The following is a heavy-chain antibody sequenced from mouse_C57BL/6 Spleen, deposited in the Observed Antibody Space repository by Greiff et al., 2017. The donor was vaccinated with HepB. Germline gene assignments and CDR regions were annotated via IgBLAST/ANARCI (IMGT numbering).Heavy chain of an antibody. CDR2: ISSGGSYT. J-gene: IGHJ2*01. CDR1: GFTFSSYG. Sequence: EVMLVESGGDLVKPGGSLKLSCAASGFTFSSYGMSWVRQTPDKRLEWVATISSGGSYTYYPDSVKGRFTISRDIAKNTLYLQMSSLKSEDTAMYYCARGGNGYYFDYWGQGTTLTVSS. D-gene: IGHD2-1*01. CDR3: ARGGNGYYFDY. V-gene: IGHV5-6*01.